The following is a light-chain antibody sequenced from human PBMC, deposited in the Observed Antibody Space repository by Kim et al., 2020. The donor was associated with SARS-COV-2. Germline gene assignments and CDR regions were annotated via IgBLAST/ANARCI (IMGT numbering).Light chain of an antibody. CDR1: QSIQTN. CDR2: TAS. J-gene: IGKJ2*01. Sequence: EIMMTQSPATLSVSPGERATLSCRASQSIQTNLAWYQQKPGQAPRLLIYTASTRVRGVPARFSGSGSETDFTLTISGLQSEDSAVYYCQQYTDGPPRTFGQGTKLEI. V-gene: IGKV3-15*01. CDR3: QQYTDGPPRT.